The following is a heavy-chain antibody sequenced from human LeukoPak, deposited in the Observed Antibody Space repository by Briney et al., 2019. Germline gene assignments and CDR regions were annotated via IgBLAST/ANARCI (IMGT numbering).Heavy chain of an antibody. CDR3: AKDESSSSPLTPDY. CDR1: GFTFSDYY. J-gene: IGHJ4*02. V-gene: IGHV3-11*01. D-gene: IGHD6-6*01. Sequence: PGGSLRLSCAASGFTFSDYYMSWIRQAPGKGLEWVSYISSSGSTIYYADSVKGRFTISRDNAKNSLYLQMNSLRAEDTAVYYCAKDESSSSPLTPDYWGQGTLVTVSS. CDR2: ISSSGSTI.